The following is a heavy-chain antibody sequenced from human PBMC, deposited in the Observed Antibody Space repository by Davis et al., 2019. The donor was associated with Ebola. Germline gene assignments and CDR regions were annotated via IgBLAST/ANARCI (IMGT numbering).Heavy chain of an antibody. J-gene: IGHJ4*02. Sequence: GESLKISCAASGFTFSSYDMHWVRQAPGKGLEWVAVISYDGSNKYYADSVKGRFTISRDNSKNTLYLQMNSLRAEDTAVYYCASAHRVGDYWGQGTLVTVSS. CDR3: ASAHRVGDY. CDR1: GFTFSSYD. D-gene: IGHD1-26*01. V-gene: IGHV3-30-3*01. CDR2: ISYDGSNK.